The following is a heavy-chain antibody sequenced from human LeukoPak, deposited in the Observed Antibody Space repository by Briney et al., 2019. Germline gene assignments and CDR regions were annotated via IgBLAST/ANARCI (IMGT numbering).Heavy chain of an antibody. D-gene: IGHD3-10*01. J-gene: IGHJ4*02. Sequence: PSETLFLTCSVSGDSISIYYWSWIRQPPGKGLEWIGYIYNSGSTNYNPSLKSRVTISVDTSKNQFSLKLTSVTAADTAVYYCARDRELGYWGQGTLVTVSS. CDR2: IYNSGST. CDR3: ARDRELGY. V-gene: IGHV4-59*01. CDR1: GDSISIYY.